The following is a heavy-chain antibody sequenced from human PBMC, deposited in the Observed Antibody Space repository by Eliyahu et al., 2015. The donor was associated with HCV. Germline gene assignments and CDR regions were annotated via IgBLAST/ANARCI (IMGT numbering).Heavy chain of an antibody. J-gene: IGHJ4*02. Sequence: EVQLLESGGGLVQPGGSLRLSCAVSGFTFRNYAMTWVRQAPGKGLEWVSALSASGGSTYYADSVKGRFTISRDNSKDTLFLQMNSLRAEDTAVYYCAKGTMVTTGNSAFDYWGQGTLVTVSP. CDR2: LSASGGST. V-gene: IGHV3-23*01. CDR3: AKGTMVTTGNSAFDY. CDR1: GFTFRNYA. D-gene: IGHD4-17*01.